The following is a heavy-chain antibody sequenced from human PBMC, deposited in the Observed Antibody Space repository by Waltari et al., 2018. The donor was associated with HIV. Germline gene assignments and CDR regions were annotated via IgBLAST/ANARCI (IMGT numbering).Heavy chain of an antibody. J-gene: IGHJ4*02. V-gene: IGHV3-74*01. CDR1: GFTFSRYW. Sequence: EVQLVESGGGLVQPGGSLRLSCAASGFTFSRYWMHWVRQAPGKGLVWVSRCNSDGSTTNYADSVKGRFTISRDNAKNTLYLQMNSLRAEDTAVYYCARVSHPGSGYYSESDYWGQGTLVSVSS. D-gene: IGHD3-22*01. CDR3: ARVSHPGSGYYSESDY. CDR2: CNSDGSTT.